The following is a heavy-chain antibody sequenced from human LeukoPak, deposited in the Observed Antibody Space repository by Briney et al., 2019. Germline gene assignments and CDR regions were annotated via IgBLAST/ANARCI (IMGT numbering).Heavy chain of an antibody. CDR3: VKGTGYCSGGSCLDDY. Sequence: GSLRLSCSASGFTFSSYAMRWVRQAPGKGLEYVSAISSNGGSTYYADSVKGRFTISRDNSKNTLYLQMSSLRAEDTAVYYCVKGTGYCSGGSCLDDYWGQGTLVTVSS. D-gene: IGHD2-15*01. CDR2: ISSNGGST. J-gene: IGHJ4*02. CDR1: GFTFSSYA. V-gene: IGHV3-64D*06.